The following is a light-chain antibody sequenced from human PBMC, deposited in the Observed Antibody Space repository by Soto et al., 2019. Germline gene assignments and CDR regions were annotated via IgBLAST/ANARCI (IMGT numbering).Light chain of an antibody. Sequence: IQLTQSPSSLSASVGDRVTITCRASQGISSFLAWYQQKPGKAPKLLIYAASTLQSGVPSRFSGSGSGTYFTLTISSLQPEDFATYYCQQLNSYSFTFGPGTKVDIK. J-gene: IGKJ3*01. CDR2: AAS. V-gene: IGKV1-9*01. CDR1: QGISSF. CDR3: QQLNSYSFT.